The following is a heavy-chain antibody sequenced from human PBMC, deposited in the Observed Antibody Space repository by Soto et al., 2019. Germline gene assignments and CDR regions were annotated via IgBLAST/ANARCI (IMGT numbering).Heavy chain of an antibody. CDR1: GYTFTSYA. CDR3: ARASFGVVTHRSFDY. V-gene: IGHV1-3*01. J-gene: IGHJ4*02. Sequence: ASVKVSCKASGYTFTSYAMHWVRQAPGQRLEWMGWINAGNGNTKYSQKFQGRVTITRDTSASTAYMELSSLRSEDTAVYYCARASFGVVTHRSFDYWGQGTLVTVSS. CDR2: INAGNGNT. D-gene: IGHD3-3*01.